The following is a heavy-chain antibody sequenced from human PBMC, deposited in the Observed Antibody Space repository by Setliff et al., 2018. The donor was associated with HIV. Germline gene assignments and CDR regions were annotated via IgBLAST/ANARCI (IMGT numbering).Heavy chain of an antibody. J-gene: IGHJ6*03. CDR3: ARDPHIVATDGYMDV. D-gene: IGHD5-12*01. CDR1: GYTFTGYY. V-gene: IGHV1-46*01. Sequence: GASVKVSCKASGYTFTGYYMHWVRQAPGQGLEWMGIINPSGGSTSYAQKFQGRVTMTRDTSTSTVYMELSSLRSDDTAVYYCARDPHIVATDGYMDVWGKGTTVTVSS. CDR2: INPSGGST.